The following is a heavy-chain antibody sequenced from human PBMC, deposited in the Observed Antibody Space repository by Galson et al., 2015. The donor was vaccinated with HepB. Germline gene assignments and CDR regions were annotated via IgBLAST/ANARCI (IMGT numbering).Heavy chain of an antibody. CDR1: GFTFSSYA. CDR2: ISYDGSNK. V-gene: IGHV3-30-3*01. Sequence: SLRLSCAASGFTFSSYAMHWVRQAPGKGLEWVAVISYDGSNKYYADSVKGRFTISRDNSKNTLYLQMNSLRAEDTAIYYCAKDRAVTNPLYYFDHWGQGTLVTVSS. J-gene: IGHJ4*02. D-gene: IGHD4-17*01. CDR3: AKDRAVTNPLYYFDH.